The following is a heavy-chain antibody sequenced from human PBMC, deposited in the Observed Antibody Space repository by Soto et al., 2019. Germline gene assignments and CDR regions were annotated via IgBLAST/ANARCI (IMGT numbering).Heavy chain of an antibody. J-gene: IGHJ5*02. CDR1: GYTFTSYA. CDR2: INAGNGNT. V-gene: IGHV1-3*01. Sequence: ASVKVSCKASGYTFTSYAMHWVRQAPGQRLEWMGWINAGNGNTKYSQKFQGRVTMTTDTSTNTAYMELRSLRSDDTAVHYCARGVGSGSYYNQYNWFDPWGQGTLVTVSS. D-gene: IGHD3-10*01. CDR3: ARGVGSGSYYNQYNWFDP.